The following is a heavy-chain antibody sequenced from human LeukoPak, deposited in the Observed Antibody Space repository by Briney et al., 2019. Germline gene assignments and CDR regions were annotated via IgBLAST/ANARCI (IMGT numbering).Heavy chain of an antibody. D-gene: IGHD6-19*01. Sequence: PGGSLRLSCAASGFTFSSYAMTWVRQAPGKGLEWVSAISGSGGSTYYADSVKGRFTISRDNSKNTLYLQMNSLRAEDTAVYYCAKDSSGLNHFDYWGQGTLVTVSS. CDR1: GFTFSSYA. CDR2: ISGSGGST. V-gene: IGHV3-23*01. CDR3: AKDSSGLNHFDY. J-gene: IGHJ4*02.